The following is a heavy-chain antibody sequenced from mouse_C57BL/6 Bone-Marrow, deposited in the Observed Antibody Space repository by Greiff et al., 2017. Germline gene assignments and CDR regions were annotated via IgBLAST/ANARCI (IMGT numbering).Heavy chain of an antibody. CDR3: ALLRDPSYWYFEV. CDR1: GYTFTSYW. D-gene: IGHD1-1*01. V-gene: IGHV1-74*01. J-gene: IGHJ1*03. CDR2: IHPSDSDT. Sequence: VQLQQPGAELVKPGASVKVSCKASGYTFTSYWMHWVKQRPGQGLEWIGRIHPSDSDTNYNQKFKGKATLTVDKSSSTAYMQLSSLTAEDSAVYYCALLRDPSYWYFEVWGTGTTVTVSS.